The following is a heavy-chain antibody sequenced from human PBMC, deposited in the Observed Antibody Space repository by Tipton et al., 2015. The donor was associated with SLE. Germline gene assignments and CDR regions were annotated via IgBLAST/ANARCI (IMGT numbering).Heavy chain of an antibody. Sequence: LRLSCTVSGGSISSSSYYWGWIRQPPGKGLEWIGSIYYSGSTHYNPSLKSRVTISVDTSKNQFSLKLSSVTAADTAVYYCARRGIPTVSYYFDYWGQGTLVTVSS. CDR3: ARRGIPTVSYYFDY. CDR2: IYYSGST. CDR1: GGSISSSSYY. D-gene: IGHD6-13*01. V-gene: IGHV4-39*07. J-gene: IGHJ4*02.